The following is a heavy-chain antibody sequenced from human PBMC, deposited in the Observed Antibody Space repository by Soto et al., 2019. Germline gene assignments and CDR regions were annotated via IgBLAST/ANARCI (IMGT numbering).Heavy chain of an antibody. D-gene: IGHD6-19*01. J-gene: IGHJ6*02. CDR3: AKAAVSDRYYYTGMDV. Sequence: QVQLVESGGGVVQPGRSLRLSCAASGFTFSNYGMHWVRQAPGKGLEWVAVISYDGSNKYYADSVKGRFTISRDNSKNSLYLQMNSLRAEDTAVFYCAKAAVSDRYYYTGMDVWGQGTTVTVSS. CDR1: GFTFSNYG. V-gene: IGHV3-30*18. CDR2: ISYDGSNK.